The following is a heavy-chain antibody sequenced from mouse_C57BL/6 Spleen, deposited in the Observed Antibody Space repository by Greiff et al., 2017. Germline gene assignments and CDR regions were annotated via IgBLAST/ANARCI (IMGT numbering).Heavy chain of an antibody. CDR1: GYAFSSYW. J-gene: IGHJ4*01. CDR2: IYPGDGDT. CDR3: ARGGIITTMDY. V-gene: IGHV1-80*01. Sequence: VKLMESGAELVKPGASVKISCKASGYAFSSYWMNWVKQRPGKGLEWIGQIYPGDGDTNYNGKFKGKATLTADKSSSTAYMQLSSLTSEDSAVYFCARGGIITTMDYWGQGTSVTVSS. D-gene: IGHD1-1*01.